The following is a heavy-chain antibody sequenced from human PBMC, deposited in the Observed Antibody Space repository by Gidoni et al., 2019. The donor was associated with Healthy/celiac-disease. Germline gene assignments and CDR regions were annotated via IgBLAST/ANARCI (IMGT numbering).Heavy chain of an antibody. CDR2: ISSSSSYI. V-gene: IGHV3-21*01. D-gene: IGHD4-17*01. J-gene: IGHJ5*02. Sequence: EVQLVESGGGLVKPGGSLRLSCAASGFTFSSYSMNWVRQAPGKGLEWVSSISSSSSYIYYADSVKGRFTISRDNAKNSLYLQMNSLRAEETAVYYCARGRNTVTTRGWFDPWGQGTLVTVSS. CDR1: GFTFSSYS. CDR3: ARGRNTVTTRGWFDP.